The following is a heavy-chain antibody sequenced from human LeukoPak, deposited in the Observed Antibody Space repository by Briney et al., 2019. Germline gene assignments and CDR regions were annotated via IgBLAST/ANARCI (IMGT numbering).Heavy chain of an antibody. J-gene: IGHJ6*03. CDR1: GCSISSYY. D-gene: IGHD5-18*01. CDR3: ARTTEWGYTYGYFYYYYMDV. V-gene: IGHV4-59*01. Sequence: SETLSLTCTVSGCSISSYYWSWIRQPPGKGLEWIGYIYYSGSTNYNPSLKSRLTISVDTSKNQFSLKLTSVTAADTAVYYCARTTEWGYTYGYFYYYYMDVWGKGTTVTISS. CDR2: IYYSGST.